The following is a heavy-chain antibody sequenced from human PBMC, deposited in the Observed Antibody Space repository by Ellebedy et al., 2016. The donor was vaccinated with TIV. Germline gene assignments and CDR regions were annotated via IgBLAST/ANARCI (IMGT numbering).Heavy chain of an antibody. CDR3: NTGWAFDD. Sequence: GGSLRLXCEASGLLVTNAWMTWVRQAPGKGLEWIGRIQSRSEGGTVAYAAPVQGRFIISRDESENKLYLQMHSLRTEDTGIYYCNTGWAFDDWGQGTRVTVSS. CDR2: IQSRSEGGTV. CDR1: GLLVTNAW. V-gene: IGHV3-15*05. J-gene: IGHJ3*01.